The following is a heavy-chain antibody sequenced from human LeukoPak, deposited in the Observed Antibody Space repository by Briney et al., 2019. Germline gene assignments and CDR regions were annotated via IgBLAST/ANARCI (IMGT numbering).Heavy chain of an antibody. D-gene: IGHD4-17*01. V-gene: IGHV3-21*01. Sequence: GGSLRLSCEASGFILSTAWMTWVRQAPGKGLEWVSSISSSSTYIYYADSLKGRFTISRDNAKNSLYLQMNSLRAEDTAVYYCARDLYGDYSFDYWGQGTLVTVSP. CDR3: ARDLYGDYSFDY. J-gene: IGHJ4*02. CDR1: GFILSTAW. CDR2: ISSSSTYI.